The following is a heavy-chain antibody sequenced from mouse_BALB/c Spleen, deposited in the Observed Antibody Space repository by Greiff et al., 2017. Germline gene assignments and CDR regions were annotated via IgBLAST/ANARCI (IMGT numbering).Heavy chain of an antibody. V-gene: IGHV14-1*02. CDR1: GFNITDYY. J-gene: IGHJ3*01. CDR2: IDPENGNT. D-gene: IGHD1-1*01. Sequence: EVQLQQSGAELVRPGALVKLSCKASGFNITDYYMHWVKQRPEQGLEWIGWIDPENGNTIYDPKFQGKASITADTSSNTAYLQLSSLTSEDTAVYYCARGYYGSSPWFAYWGQGTLVTVSA. CDR3: ARGYYGSSPWFAY.